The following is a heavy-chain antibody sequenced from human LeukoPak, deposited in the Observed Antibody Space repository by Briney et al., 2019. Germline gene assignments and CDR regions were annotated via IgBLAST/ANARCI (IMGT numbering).Heavy chain of an antibody. D-gene: IGHD3-16*02. CDR2: FYTSGST. J-gene: IGHJ4*02. Sequence: SETLSLTCTVSAGSISSYYWSWIRQPAGKGLEWIGRFYTSGSTNYNPSLKSRVTMSVDTSKNQFSLKLSSVTAADTAVYYCARTRPQYDYVWGSYRYLFDYWGQGTLVTVSS. CDR1: AGSISSYY. CDR3: ARTRPQYDYVWGSYRYLFDY. V-gene: IGHV4-4*07.